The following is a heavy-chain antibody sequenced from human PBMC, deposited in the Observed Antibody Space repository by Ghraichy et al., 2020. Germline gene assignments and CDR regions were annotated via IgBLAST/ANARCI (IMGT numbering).Heavy chain of an antibody. CDR1: GYTFTSYA. J-gene: IGHJ6*02. V-gene: IGHV7-4-1*01. D-gene: IGHD3-3*01. CDR3: ARDGRRTYYDFWSGYYQRPYYYYGMDV. CDR2: INTNTGNP. Sequence: ASVKVSCKASGYTFTSYAMNWVRQAPGQGLEWMGWINTNTGNPTYAQGFTGRFVFSLDTSVSTAYLQICSLKAEDTAVYYCARDGRRTYYDFWSGYYQRPYYYYGMDVWGQGTTVTVSS.